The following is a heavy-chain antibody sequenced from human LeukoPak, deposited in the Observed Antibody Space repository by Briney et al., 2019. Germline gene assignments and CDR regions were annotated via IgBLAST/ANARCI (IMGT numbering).Heavy chain of an antibody. J-gene: IGHJ5*02. Sequence: GESRKISCKGSGYSFTIYCIGWVRQMPGKGLEWMGMIYPVDSDTRYSPSLQGQVTISADKSISTAYLQWSSLQASDTALYYCARGTGQLGFDPWGQGTLVTVYS. V-gene: IGHV5-51*01. D-gene: IGHD6-13*01. CDR3: ARGTGQLGFDP. CDR2: IYPVDSDT. CDR1: GYSFTIYC.